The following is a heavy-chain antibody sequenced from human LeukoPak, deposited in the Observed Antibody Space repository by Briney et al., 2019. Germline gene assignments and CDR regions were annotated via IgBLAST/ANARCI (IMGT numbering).Heavy chain of an antibody. CDR1: GGAFSSYA. CDR2: IIPIFGTA. CDR3: ARQACSSASCYTGYYMTV. Sequence: ASVKVSCKASGGAFSSYAISWLRQAPGQGLEWRGGIIPIFGTANYAQKFQGRVTITADESTSTAYMELSSLRSEDTAVYYCARQACSSASCYTGYYMTVTGTGAPVTVSS. J-gene: IGHJ6*03. V-gene: IGHV1-69*13. D-gene: IGHD2-2*02.